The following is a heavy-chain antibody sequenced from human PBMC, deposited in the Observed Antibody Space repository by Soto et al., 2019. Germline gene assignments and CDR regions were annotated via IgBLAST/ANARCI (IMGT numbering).Heavy chain of an antibody. V-gene: IGHV3-48*02. CDR2: ISGSSQTI. J-gene: IGHJ4*02. D-gene: IGHD2-15*01. Sequence: GGSLRLSCAASGFIFNTYSMNWVRQAPGKGLEWVSYISGSSQTIFYADSVRGRFTISRDNANNSTYLQMVSLRDEDTAVYYCARTLSWRRGPFDSWGQGTLVTVSS. CDR3: ARTLSWRRGPFDS. CDR1: GFIFNTYS.